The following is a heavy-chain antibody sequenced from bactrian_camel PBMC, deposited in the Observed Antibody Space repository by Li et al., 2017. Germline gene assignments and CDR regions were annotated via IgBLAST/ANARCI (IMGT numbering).Heavy chain of an antibody. CDR1: VPLSTCG. Sequence: HVQLVESGGGSVQAGGSLKLACVSSVPLSTCGMGWYRQAPKRECELVSTIGSDGVTYYADSVKGRFTISQDNAKNTVYLQINSLKPEDAGMYYCAAGPLYGGSCVPNQRFDYWGQGTQVTVSS. V-gene: IGHV3S55*01. CDR3: AAGPLYGGSCVPNQRFDY. CDR2: IGSDGVT. D-gene: IGHD6*01. J-gene: IGHJ4*01.